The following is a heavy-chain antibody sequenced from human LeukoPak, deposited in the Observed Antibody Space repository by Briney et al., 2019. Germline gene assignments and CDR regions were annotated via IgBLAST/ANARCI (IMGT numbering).Heavy chain of an antibody. Sequence: SETLSLTCTVSGGSISSGGYYWSWIRQHPGKGLEWIGYIYYSGSTYYNPSLKSRVTLSVDTSKNQFSLKLSSVTAADTAVYYCARGVGSAAKGAFDIWGQGTMVTVSS. J-gene: IGHJ3*02. CDR3: ARGVGSAAKGAFDI. CDR1: GGSISSGGYY. V-gene: IGHV4-31*03. CDR2: IYYSGST. D-gene: IGHD2-2*01.